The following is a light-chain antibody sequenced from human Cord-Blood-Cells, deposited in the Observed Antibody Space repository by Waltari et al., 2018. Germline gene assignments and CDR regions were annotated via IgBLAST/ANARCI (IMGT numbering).Light chain of an antibody. CDR1: SSNIGAGPD. Sequence: QSVLTQPPSVSGAPGQRVTIPCTGSSSNIGAGPDVPWYQQLPGTAPKLLIYGNRNRPSGVPDRFSGSKSGTSASWAITGLQAEDEADYYCQSYDSSLSGSVVFGGGTKLTVL. CDR3: QSYDSSLSGSVV. J-gene: IGLJ2*01. CDR2: GNR. V-gene: IGLV1-40*01.